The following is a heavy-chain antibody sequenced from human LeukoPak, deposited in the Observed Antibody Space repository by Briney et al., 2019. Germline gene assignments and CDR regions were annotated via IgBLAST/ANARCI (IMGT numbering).Heavy chain of an antibody. CDR2: MNPNSGNT. D-gene: IGHD1-26*01. V-gene: IGHV1-8*01. J-gene: IGHJ6*02. CDR1: GYTFTSYD. Sequence: ASVKVSCKASGYTFTSYDINWVRQATGQGLEWMGWMNPNSGNTGYAQKFQGRVTMTRNTSISTAYMELSSLRSEDTAVYYCARGGIVGATTHYYGMDVWGQGTTVTVSS. CDR3: ARGGIVGATTHYYGMDV.